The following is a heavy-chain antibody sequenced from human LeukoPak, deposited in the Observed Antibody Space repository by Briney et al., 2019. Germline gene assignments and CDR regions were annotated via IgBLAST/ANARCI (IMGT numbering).Heavy chain of an antibody. Sequence: ASVKVSCKASGYTFTGYYMHWVRQAPGQGLEWMGWINPNSGGTNYAQKFQGRVTMTRDTSISTAYMELSRLRSDDTAVYYCARAFRERDGYNYPFDYWGQGTLVTVSS. CDR1: GYTFTGYY. CDR2: INPNSGGT. J-gene: IGHJ4*02. V-gene: IGHV1-2*02. D-gene: IGHD5-24*01. CDR3: ARAFRERDGYNYPFDY.